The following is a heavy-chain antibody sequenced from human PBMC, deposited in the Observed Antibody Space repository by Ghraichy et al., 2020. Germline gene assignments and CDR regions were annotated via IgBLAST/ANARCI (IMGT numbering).Heavy chain of an antibody. D-gene: IGHD5-12*01. J-gene: IGHJ6*02. CDR2: INPNSGGT. CDR3: AGHRRATTLAYYYGMDV. Sequence: VSCKASGYTFTGYYIHWVRQAPGQGLEWMGWINPNSGGTNYAQKFQGRVTMTRDTSISTAYMELSRLRSDDTAVYYCAGHRRATTLAYYYGMDVWGQGTTGTVSS. CDR1: GYTFTGYY. V-gene: IGHV1-2*02.